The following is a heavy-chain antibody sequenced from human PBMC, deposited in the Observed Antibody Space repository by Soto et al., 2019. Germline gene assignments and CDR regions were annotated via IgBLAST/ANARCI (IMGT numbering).Heavy chain of an antibody. CDR2: TYYRSKWYT. CDR1: GHSLSSNSAA. J-gene: IGHJ5*02. Sequence: SQTHSLTCAISGHSLSSNSAAWNLIRQSPARGLEWLGRTYYRSKWYTEYAASVQSQISINPDTSKNQFYLPVNSVSPEDTAVNYSVRTVGWFDPWGQGTLVTVSS. CDR3: VRTVGWFDP. V-gene: IGHV6-1*01.